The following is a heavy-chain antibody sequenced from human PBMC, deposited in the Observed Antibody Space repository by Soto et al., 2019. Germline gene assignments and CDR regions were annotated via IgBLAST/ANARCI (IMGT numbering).Heavy chain of an antibody. V-gene: IGHV1-69*01. D-gene: IGHD1-26*01. Sequence: QVQLVQSGAEVKKPGSSVKVSCKASGGTFNTYTISWVRQVPGQGLEWMGGIMPLYAKPTYAQPFLGRLTIAADEHTSTVSMELSSLRSEDTALYSCASLNNWSSGDGRIDVWGRGTAVSVSS. J-gene: IGHJ6*02. CDR3: ASLNNWSSGDGRIDV. CDR2: IMPLYAKP. CDR1: GGTFNTYT.